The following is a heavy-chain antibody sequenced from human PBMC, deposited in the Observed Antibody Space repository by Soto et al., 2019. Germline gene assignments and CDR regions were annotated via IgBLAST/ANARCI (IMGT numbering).Heavy chain of an antibody. V-gene: IGHV5-51*01. D-gene: IGHD3-3*01. J-gene: IGHJ6*02. CDR3: ARLPGGGRFLEWLLPKKGMDV. CDR1: GYSFTSYW. Sequence: PGESLKISCKGSGYSFTSYWIGWVRQMPGKGLEWMGIIYPGDSDTRYSPSFQGQVTISADKSISTAYLQWSSLKASDTAMYYCARLPGGGRFLEWLLPKKGMDVWGQGTTVTVSS. CDR2: IYPGDSDT.